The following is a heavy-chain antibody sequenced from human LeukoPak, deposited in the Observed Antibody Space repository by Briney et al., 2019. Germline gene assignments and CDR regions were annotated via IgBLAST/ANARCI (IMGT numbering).Heavy chain of an antibody. Sequence: GGSLRLSCAASGFTFSSYAMHWVRQAPGKGLEWVAVISYDGSNKYYADSVKGRFTISRDNSKNTLYLLMNSLRAEDTAVYYCARERPNYYDSSGFRPGYFQHWGQGTLVTVSS. D-gene: IGHD3-22*01. V-gene: IGHV3-30*01. CDR1: GFTFSSYA. CDR3: ARERPNYYDSSGFRPGYFQH. CDR2: ISYDGSNK. J-gene: IGHJ1*01.